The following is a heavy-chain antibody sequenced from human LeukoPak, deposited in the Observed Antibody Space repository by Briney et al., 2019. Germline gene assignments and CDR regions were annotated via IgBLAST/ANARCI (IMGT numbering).Heavy chain of an antibody. V-gene: IGHV4-59*01. CDR3: ARVRGFGGGRDYYYYYYYYYYYMDV. D-gene: IGHD3-16*01. J-gene: IGHJ6*03. CDR2: IYYSGST. CDR1: GGSISSYY. Sequence: PSETLSLTCTVSGGSISSYYWSWIRQPPGKGLEWIGYIYYSGSTNYNPSLKSRVTISVDTSKNQFSLKLSSVTAADTAVYYCARVRGFGGGRDYYYYYYYYYYYMDVWGKGTTVTISS.